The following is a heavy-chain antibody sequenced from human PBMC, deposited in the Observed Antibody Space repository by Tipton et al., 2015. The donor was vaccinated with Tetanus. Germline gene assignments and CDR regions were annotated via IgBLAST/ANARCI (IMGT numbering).Heavy chain of an antibody. CDR3: ARGLGSMLAPGGSIDS. CDR1: GGSFGHYY. J-gene: IGHJ5*01. CDR2: INHDGRT. D-gene: IGHD2-8*01. V-gene: IGHV4-34*01. Sequence: GLVKPSETLSLTCVVYGGSFGHYYWTWIRQPPGKGLEWIGEINHDGRTTYTSSLKSRVTILVDTSKKQFSLKVTSVTAADTAAYYCARGLGSMLAPGGSIDSWGQGTLVTVSS.